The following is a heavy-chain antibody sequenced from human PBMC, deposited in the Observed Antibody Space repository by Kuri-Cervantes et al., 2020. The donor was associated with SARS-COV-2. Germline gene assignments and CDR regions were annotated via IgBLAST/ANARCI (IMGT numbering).Heavy chain of an antibody. CDR1: GGSFSGYY. Sequence: SQTLSLTCAVYGGSFSGYYWSWIRQPPGKGLEWIGEINHSGSTNYNPSLKSRVTISVDTSKNQFSLKLNSVTAADTAVYYCAREGAYYYDSSGYFDYWDQGAPVTVSS. J-gene: IGHJ4*02. CDR3: AREGAYYYDSSGYFDY. CDR2: INHSGST. D-gene: IGHD3-22*01. V-gene: IGHV4-34*01.